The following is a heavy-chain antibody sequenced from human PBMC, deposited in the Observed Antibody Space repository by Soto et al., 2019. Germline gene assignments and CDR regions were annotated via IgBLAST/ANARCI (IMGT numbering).Heavy chain of an antibody. J-gene: IGHJ6*02. CDR1: GGSISSYY. Sequence: QVQLQESGPGLVKPSETLSLTCTVSGGSISSYYWSWIRQPPGKGLEWIGYIYYSGSTNYNPSLKSRVTISVDTSKNQFSLKLSSVTAADTAVYYCARDRYGDGNSYYYGMDVWGQGTTVTVSS. CDR2: IYYSGST. D-gene: IGHD7-27*01. V-gene: IGHV4-59*01. CDR3: ARDRYGDGNSYYYGMDV.